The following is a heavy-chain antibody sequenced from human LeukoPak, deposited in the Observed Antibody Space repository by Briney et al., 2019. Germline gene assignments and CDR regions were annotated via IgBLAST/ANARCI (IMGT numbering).Heavy chain of an antibody. CDR2: IYYSGST. CDR3: ARGYGDSSGYYPFDAFDI. J-gene: IGHJ3*02. CDR1: GGSIRGYH. D-gene: IGHD3-22*01. Sequence: SETLSLTCTVSGGSIRGYHWSCIRQPPTKGLEWIGYIYYSGSTNYNPSLKSRVTVSVDTSKNQFSLKLSSVTAADTAVYYCARGYGDSSGYYPFDAFDIWGQGTMVTVSS. V-gene: IGHV4-59*01.